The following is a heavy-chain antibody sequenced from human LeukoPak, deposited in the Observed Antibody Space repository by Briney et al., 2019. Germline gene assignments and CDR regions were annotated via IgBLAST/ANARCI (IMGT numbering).Heavy chain of an antibody. CDR3: AKSSGIAAAGTVYYYYYGMDV. CDR2: ISYDGSNK. J-gene: IGHJ6*02. Sequence: PGGSLRLSCAASGFTFGSYGMHWVRQAPGKGLEWVAVISYDGSNKYYADSVKGRFTISRDNSKNTLYLQMNSLRAEDTAVYYCAKSSGIAAAGTVYYYYYGMDVWGQGTTVTVSS. V-gene: IGHV3-30*18. D-gene: IGHD6-13*01. CDR1: GFTFGSYG.